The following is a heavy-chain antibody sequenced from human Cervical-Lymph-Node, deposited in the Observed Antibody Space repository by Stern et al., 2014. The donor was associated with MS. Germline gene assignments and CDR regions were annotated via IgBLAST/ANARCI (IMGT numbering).Heavy chain of an antibody. V-gene: IGHV2-26*01. CDR2: IFSNDEK. CDR1: GFSLTNAKVT. D-gene: IGHD2-21*01. CDR3: ARMGIARSLAD. Sequence: QDTLRESGPVLVKPTETLTLTCTVSGFSLTNAKVTVSWIRQPPGKAPEWLAHIFSNDEKSYSASLQTRLSVSRDTSKSQVVLTMTNMDPVDTGTYYCARMGIARSLADWGQGTLVTVSS. J-gene: IGHJ4*02.